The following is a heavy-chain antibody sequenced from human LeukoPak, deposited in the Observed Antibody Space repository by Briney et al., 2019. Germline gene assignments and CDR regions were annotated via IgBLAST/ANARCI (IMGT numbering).Heavy chain of an antibody. CDR2: INHSGST. Sequence: SETLSLTCAVYDGSFSGYYWSWIRQPPGKGLEWIGEINHSGSTNYNPSLKSRVTISVDTSKNQFSLKLSSVTAADTAVYYCARSWWWPKTDYWGQGTLVTVSS. V-gene: IGHV4-34*01. D-gene: IGHD2-21*01. CDR1: DGSFSGYY. CDR3: ARSWWWPKTDY. J-gene: IGHJ4*02.